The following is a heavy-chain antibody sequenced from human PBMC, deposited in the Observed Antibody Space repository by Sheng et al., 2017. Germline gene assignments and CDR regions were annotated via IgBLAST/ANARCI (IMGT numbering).Heavy chain of an antibody. V-gene: IGHV4-59*01. Sequence: QVQLQESGPGLVKPSETLSLTCTVSGGSISSYYWSWIRQPPGKGLEWIGYIYYSGSTNYNPSLKSRVTISVDTSKNQFSLKLSSVTAADTAVYYCARVLSIRGYEDGYYMDVWGQGPRSPSP. D-gene: IGHD5-18*01. CDR1: GGSISSYY. J-gene: IGHJ6*03. CDR3: ARVLSIRGYEDGYYMDV. CDR2: IYYSGST.